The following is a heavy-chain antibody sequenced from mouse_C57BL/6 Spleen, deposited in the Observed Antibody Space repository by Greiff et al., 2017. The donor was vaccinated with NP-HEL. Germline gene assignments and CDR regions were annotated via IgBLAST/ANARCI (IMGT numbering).Heavy chain of an antibody. CDR1: GYTFTDYE. CDR2: IDPETGGT. D-gene: IGHD1-1*01. J-gene: IGHJ2*01. Sequence: QVQLKESGAELVRPGASVTLSCKASGYTFTDYEMHWVKQTPVHGLEWIGAIDPETGGTAYNQKFKGKAILTADKSSSTAYMELRSLTSEDSAVYYCTRNRVVPFDYWGQGTTLTVSS. V-gene: IGHV1-15*01. CDR3: TRNRVVPFDY.